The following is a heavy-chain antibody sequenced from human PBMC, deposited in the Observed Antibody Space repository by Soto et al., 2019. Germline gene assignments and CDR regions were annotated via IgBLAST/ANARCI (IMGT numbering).Heavy chain of an antibody. CDR3: ARSGDNYNVLDY. D-gene: IGHD3-10*02. CDR2: SSNSGTYT. Sequence: QVQLVESGGGLVKPGGSLRLSCAASGFTVSDYYMSWIRQAPGKGLEWLSYSSNSGTYTRYADSVKGRFCISRDNAKNSLYLQINSLRGEDTATYYCARSGDNYNVLDYWGQGTPVTVSS. V-gene: IGHV3-11*06. CDR1: GFTVSDYY. J-gene: IGHJ4*02.